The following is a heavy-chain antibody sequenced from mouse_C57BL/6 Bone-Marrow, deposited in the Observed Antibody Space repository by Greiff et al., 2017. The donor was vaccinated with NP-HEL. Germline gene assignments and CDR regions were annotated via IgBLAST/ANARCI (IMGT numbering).Heavy chain of an antibody. CDR3: ARWGYSNFGWFAY. CDR1: GYTFTSYW. J-gene: IGHJ3*01. CDR2: IHPNSGST. D-gene: IGHD2-5*01. Sequence: VQLQQPGADLVKPGASVKLSCKASGYTFTSYWMHWVKQRPGQGLEWIGMIHPNSGSTNYNEKFKSKATLTVDTSSSTAYMQLSSLTSEDSAVYDCARWGYSNFGWFAYWGQGTLVTVTA. V-gene: IGHV1-64*01.